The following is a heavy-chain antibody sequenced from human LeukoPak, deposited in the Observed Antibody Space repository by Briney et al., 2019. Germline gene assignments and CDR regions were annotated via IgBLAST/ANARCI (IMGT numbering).Heavy chain of an antibody. V-gene: IGHV4-59*05. Sequence: PSETLSLTCTVSGGSISTYHWSWIRQPPGRGLEWIASIYSSVTYYNPSLKSRVTISVDTSKNQFSPYLSSVTAADTAVYYCASRPFLWGFAYWGQGTLVTVSS. J-gene: IGHJ4*02. CDR2: IYSSVT. CDR3: ASRPFLWGFAY. CDR1: GGSISTYH. D-gene: IGHD3-16*01.